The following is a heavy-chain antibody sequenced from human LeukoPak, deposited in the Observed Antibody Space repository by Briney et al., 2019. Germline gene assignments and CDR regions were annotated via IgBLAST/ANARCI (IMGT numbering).Heavy chain of an antibody. CDR1: GFTFSSHW. V-gene: IGHV3-74*01. CDR2: INSDGSSI. J-gene: IGHJ4*02. D-gene: IGHD6-13*01. CDR3: ARSLPYGTTWYGRSDF. Sequence: GGSLRLSCAASGFTFSSHWMHWVRQAPGKGLVWVSRINSDGSSISYVDSVKGRFTISRDNAMNSLYLQMNSLRAEDTAIYYCARSLPYGTTWYGRSDFWGQGTLVTVSS.